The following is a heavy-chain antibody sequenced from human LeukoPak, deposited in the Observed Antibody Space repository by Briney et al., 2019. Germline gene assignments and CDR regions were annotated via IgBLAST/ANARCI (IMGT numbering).Heavy chain of an antibody. J-gene: IGHJ6*02. CDR2: TSDRGDYT. V-gene: IGHV3-23*01. Sequence: GGSLRLSCAASGFTFSSYSMSWVRQAPGKGLEWVSGTSDRGDYTYYADSVKGRFTISRDSSENTLYLQMNSLTAEDTAVYYCARDRPFGGVIDGMDVWGQGTTVTVSS. CDR1: GFTFSSYS. D-gene: IGHD3-16*02. CDR3: ARDRPFGGVIDGMDV.